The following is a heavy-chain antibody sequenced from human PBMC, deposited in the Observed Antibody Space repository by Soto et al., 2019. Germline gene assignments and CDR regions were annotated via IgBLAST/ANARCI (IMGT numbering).Heavy chain of an antibody. CDR2: IFHSGNA. V-gene: IGHV4-38-2*02. J-gene: IGHJ6*02. CDR1: GSSISPYY. Sequence: XETLYLTSAVSGSSISPYYWGWVRQPPGKGLEWIGSIFHSGNAYYNPSLKSRVILSIDTSKNQFSLNLTAAIAADTAVYYCTREDDGMDVWGQGTTVTVSS. CDR3: TREDDGMDV.